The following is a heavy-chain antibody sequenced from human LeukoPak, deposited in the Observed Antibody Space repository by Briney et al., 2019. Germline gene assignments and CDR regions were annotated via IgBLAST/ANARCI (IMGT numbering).Heavy chain of an antibody. Sequence: QAGGSLRLACPASGFTFSLYYMSWIRQAPGKGLEYVSTSNNNGGHTFYADSVRGRFTISRDNSKNTVWLQMSSLRPEDTAAYFCVKDSSGGRGAYWGEGNLVTVSS. J-gene: IGHJ4*02. CDR3: VKDSSGGRGAY. D-gene: IGHD1-26*01. V-gene: IGHV3-64D*06. CDR2: SNNNGGHT. CDR1: GFTFSLYY.